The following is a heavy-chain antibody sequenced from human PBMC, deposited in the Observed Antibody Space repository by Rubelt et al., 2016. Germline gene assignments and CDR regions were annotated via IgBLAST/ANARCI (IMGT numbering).Heavy chain of an antibody. V-gene: IGHV4-39*01. D-gene: IGHD1-1*01. CDR2: IYSRGNT. J-gene: IGHJ5*02. Sequence: QLQLQESGPGLVKPSETLSLTCSVSGGSISSNIGDYYWGWIRQPPGEGLEWIGSIYSRGNTHYNPSLKSRVFISVDTSKNRFSVRLSAVTAADTAVYYCARHMTDYSDWHEDWFDPWGQGTLVTVSS. CDR1: GGSISSNIGDYY. CDR3: ARHMTDYSDWHEDWFDP.